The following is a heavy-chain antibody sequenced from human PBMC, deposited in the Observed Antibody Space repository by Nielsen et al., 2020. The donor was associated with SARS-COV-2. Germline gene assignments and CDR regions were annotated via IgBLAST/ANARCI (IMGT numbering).Heavy chain of an antibody. J-gene: IGHJ3*02. V-gene: IGHV4-61*01. D-gene: IGHD1-26*01. CDR3: ARGRIEDAFDI. CDR2: IYYSGST. Sequence: SETLSLTCTVSGGSISSSSYYWSWIRQPPGKGLEWIGYIYYSGSTNYNPSLKSRVTISVDTSKNQFSLKLSSVTAADTAVYYCARGRIEDAFDIWGQGTMVTVSS. CDR1: GGSISSSSYY.